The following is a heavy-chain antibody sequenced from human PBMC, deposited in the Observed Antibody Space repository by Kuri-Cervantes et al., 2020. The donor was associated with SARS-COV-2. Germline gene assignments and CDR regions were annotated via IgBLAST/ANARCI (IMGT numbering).Heavy chain of an antibody. Sequence: LSLTCAASGFTFSSYSMNWVRQAPGKGLEWVSYISSSSTIYYADSVKGRFTISRDNAKNSLSLQLNSLRAEDTAVYHCARDLTPERYCSSTSCYTDYDFWSNYLVDYWGQGTLVTVSS. V-gene: IGHV3-48*04. D-gene: IGHD2-2*02. CDR2: ISSSSTI. CDR3: ARDLTPERYCSSTSCYTDYDFWSNYLVDY. CDR1: GFTFSSYS. J-gene: IGHJ4*02.